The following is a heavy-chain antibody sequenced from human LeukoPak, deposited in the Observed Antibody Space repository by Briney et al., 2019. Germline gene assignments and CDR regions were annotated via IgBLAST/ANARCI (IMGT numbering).Heavy chain of an antibody. J-gene: IGHJ4*02. CDR2: ISGSGGST. V-gene: IGHV3-23*01. CDR1: GFTFSSYA. D-gene: IGHD4-17*01. CDR3: AKGYTVTTRGYFDY. Sequence: GGSLRLSCAASGFTFSSYAMSWVRQAPGKGVEWVSAISGSGGSTYYADSVKGRFTISRDNSKNTLYLQMNSLRAEDTAVYYCAKGYTVTTRGYFDYWGQGTLVTVSS.